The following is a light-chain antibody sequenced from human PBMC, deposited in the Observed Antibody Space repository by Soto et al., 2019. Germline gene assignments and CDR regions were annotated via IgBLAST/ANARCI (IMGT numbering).Light chain of an antibody. V-gene: IGKV3-11*01. J-gene: IGKJ5*01. Sequence: PGERPPLSCRASPSVANFVAWYQQKPGQAPRLLIYGAFNRATGIPARFSGSGSGTDFTLTISSLEPEDSAVYYCQQRNIWPPVTFGHGTRLEIK. CDR3: QQRNIWPPVT. CDR1: PSVANF. CDR2: GAF.